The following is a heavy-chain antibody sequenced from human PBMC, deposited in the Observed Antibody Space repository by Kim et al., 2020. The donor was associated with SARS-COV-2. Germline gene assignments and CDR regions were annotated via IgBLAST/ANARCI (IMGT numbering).Heavy chain of an antibody. CDR1: GGSISSSSYY. Sequence: SETLSLTCTVSGGSISSSSYYWGWIRQPPGKGLEWIGSIYYSGSTYYNPSLKSRVTISVDTSKNQFSLKLSSVTAADTAVYYCARHPRIKYCSSTSCSWAFDIWGQGTMVTVSS. CDR3: ARHPRIKYCSSTSCSWAFDI. CDR2: IYYSGST. V-gene: IGHV4-39*01. D-gene: IGHD2-2*01. J-gene: IGHJ3*02.